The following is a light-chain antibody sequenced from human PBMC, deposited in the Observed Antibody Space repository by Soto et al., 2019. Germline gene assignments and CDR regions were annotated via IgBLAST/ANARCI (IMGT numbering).Light chain of an antibody. CDR3: QQYGSSPRT. V-gene: IGKV3-20*01. CDR2: AAS. J-gene: IGKJ2*01. CDR1: QSVSSNY. Sequence: EVVLTQSPGTLSLSPGDRATLSCRASQSVSSNYLAWYQQKPGQAPRLLIYAASNRATGIPDRFSGGGSGTDFTLTISRLEPDDFAVYYCQQYGSSPRTFGQGTEVEI.